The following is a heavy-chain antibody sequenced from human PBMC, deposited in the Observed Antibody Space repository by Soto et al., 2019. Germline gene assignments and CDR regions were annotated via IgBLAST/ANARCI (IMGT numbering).Heavy chain of an antibody. D-gene: IGHD6-19*01. CDR2: IRWNSGSI. CDR3: AKDKGAGGYSSGWYGFDY. J-gene: IGHJ4*02. V-gene: IGHV3-9*01. Sequence: EVQLVESGGGLVQPGRSLRLSCAASGFTFDDYAMHWVRQAPGKGLEWVSGIRWNSGSIGYADSVKGRFTISRDNAKNSMYLQMSSLRAEDTALYYCAKDKGAGGYSSGWYGFDYWGQGTLVTVSS. CDR1: GFTFDDYA.